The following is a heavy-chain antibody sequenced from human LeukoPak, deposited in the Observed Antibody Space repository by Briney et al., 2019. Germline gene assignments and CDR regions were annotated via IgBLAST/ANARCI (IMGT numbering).Heavy chain of an antibody. V-gene: IGHV5-51*01. D-gene: IGHD2-2*01. Sequence: GVSLKISCRGSGYSFNTYWIGWVRQMPGKGLEWMGIIYPGDSDTRYSPSFQGQVTMSADKSINTAYLQWSSLKASDTAMYYCARRQGCSSTSCPPDYWGQGTLVTVSS. J-gene: IGHJ4*02. CDR2: IYPGDSDT. CDR3: ARRQGCSSTSCPPDY. CDR1: GYSFNTYW.